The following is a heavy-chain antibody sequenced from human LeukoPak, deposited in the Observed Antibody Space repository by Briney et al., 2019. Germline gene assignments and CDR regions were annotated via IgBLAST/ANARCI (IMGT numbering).Heavy chain of an antibody. Sequence: GGSLRLSCAASGFTFSSYWMSWVRQAPGKGLEWVANIKEDGSEKNYVDSVKGRFTISRDNAKNSLYLQMNSLRAEDTAVYYCAREGRSSSYYFDYWGQGTLVTVSS. D-gene: IGHD6-6*01. CDR1: GFTFSSYW. CDR2: IKEDGSEK. V-gene: IGHV3-7*01. J-gene: IGHJ4*02. CDR3: AREGRSSSYYFDY.